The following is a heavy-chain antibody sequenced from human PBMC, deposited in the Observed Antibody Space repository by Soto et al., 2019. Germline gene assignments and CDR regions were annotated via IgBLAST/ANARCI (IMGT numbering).Heavy chain of an antibody. D-gene: IGHD3-22*01. J-gene: IGHJ3*02. Sequence: PGGSLRLSCAASGFPLNSYGMHWVRQAPGKGLEWVASASFDGSYVFSADSVKGRFTISRDKSQNTLYLQMNSLRAEDTAVYYCAKNLRAMVVSGSALDIWGQGTMVTV. CDR3: AKNLRAMVVSGSALDI. CDR1: GFPLNSYG. V-gene: IGHV3-30*02. CDR2: ASFDGSYV.